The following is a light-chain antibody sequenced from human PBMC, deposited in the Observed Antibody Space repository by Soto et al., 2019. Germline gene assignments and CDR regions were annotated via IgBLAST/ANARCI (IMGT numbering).Light chain of an antibody. CDR3: QQYGDSPRT. V-gene: IGKV3-20*01. CDR2: GAS. Sequence: EIVLTQSPGTLSLSPGERATLSCRASQTVTSGYLAWYQQKPGQAPRLLIYGASDRATGIPDRFSASGSGTDFTLTISRLEPQDFAIYYCQQYGDSPRTFGGGTKVDIK. CDR1: QTVTSGY. J-gene: IGKJ4*01.